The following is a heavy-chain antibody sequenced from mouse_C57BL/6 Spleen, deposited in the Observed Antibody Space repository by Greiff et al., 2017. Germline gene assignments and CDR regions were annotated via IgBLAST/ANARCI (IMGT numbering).Heavy chain of an antibody. CDR3: TRSRYSMYAMDY. Sequence: VQGVESGAELVRPGASVTLSCKASGYTFTDYEMHWVKQTPVHGLEWIGAIDPETGGTAYNQKFKGKAILTADKSSSTAYMELRSLTSEDSAVYYCTRSRYSMYAMDYWGQGTSVTVSS. J-gene: IGHJ4*01. D-gene: IGHD2-10*02. CDR2: IDPETGGT. V-gene: IGHV1-15*01. CDR1: GYTFTDYE.